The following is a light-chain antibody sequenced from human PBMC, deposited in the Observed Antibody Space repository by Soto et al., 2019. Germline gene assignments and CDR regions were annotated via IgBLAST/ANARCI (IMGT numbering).Light chain of an antibody. CDR1: SRDVGSHNF. J-gene: IGLJ3*02. V-gene: IGLV2-23*02. Sequence: QSVLTQPASVSGSPGQSITISCTGTSRDVGSHNFVSWYQQRPGKAPKLMIFEVTKRPSGVSSRFSASKSGNTASLTISGVQAEDEADYYCCSYAGTTTWVFGGGTKLTVL. CDR3: CSYAGTTTWV. CDR2: EVT.